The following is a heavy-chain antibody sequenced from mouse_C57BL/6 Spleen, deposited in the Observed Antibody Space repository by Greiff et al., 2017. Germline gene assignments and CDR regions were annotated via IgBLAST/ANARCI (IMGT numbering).Heavy chain of an antibody. J-gene: IGHJ2*01. Sequence: EVHLVESGGGLVKPGGSLKLSCAASEFTFSSYTMSWVRQTPEKRLEWVATISGGGGNTYYPDSVKGRFTISRDNAKNTLYLQMSSLRSEDTALYYCARGGATDYFDYWGQGTTLTVSS. CDR1: EFTFSSYT. CDR3: ARGGATDYFDY. CDR2: ISGGGGNT. V-gene: IGHV5-9*01. D-gene: IGHD3-1*01.